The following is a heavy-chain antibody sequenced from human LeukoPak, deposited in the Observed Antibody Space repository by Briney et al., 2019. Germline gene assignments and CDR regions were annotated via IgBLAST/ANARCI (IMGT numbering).Heavy chain of an antibody. V-gene: IGHV3-48*03. D-gene: IGHD3-22*01. J-gene: IGHJ4*02. CDR3: ARAHYYDSSGLDY. CDR1: GFTFRSYE. Sequence: GGSLRLSCAASGFTFRSYEMNWVRQAPAKGLEWVSYISSSGSTIYYADSVKGRFTISRDNAKNSLYLQMNSLRAEDTAVYYCARAHYYDSSGLDYWGQGTLVTVSS. CDR2: ISSSGSTI.